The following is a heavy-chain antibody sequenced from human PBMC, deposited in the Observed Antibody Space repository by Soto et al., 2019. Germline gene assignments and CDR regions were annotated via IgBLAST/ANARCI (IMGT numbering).Heavy chain of an antibody. Sequence: GGSLRLSCEASGFTFSNHSMNWVRQAPGRGLEWLSTISSSGSYILYADSVKGRFTISRDNAENSLHLQMNSLRAEDTAGYYYSKGRLAFDACGPGTTFTVAS. CDR2: ISSSGSYI. J-gene: IGHJ4*02. CDR1: GFTFSNHS. CDR3: SKGRLAFDA. V-gene: IGHV3-21*01.